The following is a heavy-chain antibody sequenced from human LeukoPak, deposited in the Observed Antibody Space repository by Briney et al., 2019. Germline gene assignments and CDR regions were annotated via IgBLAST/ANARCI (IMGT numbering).Heavy chain of an antibody. J-gene: IGHJ4*02. CDR1: GGTFSSYT. Sequence: SVKVSCKASGGTFSSYTISWVRQAPGQGREWMGRIIPILGIANYAQKFQGRVTITADKSTSTAYMGLSSLRSEDTAVYYCARADFWGGYYLSRFDYWGQGTLVTVSS. CDR2: IIPILGIA. V-gene: IGHV1-69*02. CDR3: ARADFWGGYYLSRFDY. D-gene: IGHD3-3*01.